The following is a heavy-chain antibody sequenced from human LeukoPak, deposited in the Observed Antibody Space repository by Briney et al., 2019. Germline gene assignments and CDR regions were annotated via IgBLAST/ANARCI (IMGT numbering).Heavy chain of an antibody. J-gene: IGHJ6*02. Sequence: PGRSLRLSCAASGFTFSSYGMHWVRQAPGKGLEWVAVIWYDGSNKYYADSVKGRFTISRDNSKNTQYLQMNRLRAEDTGVYYCARDLVGIAVAGTLDYYYYGMDVWGQGTTVTVSS. CDR3: ARDLVGIAVAGTLDYYYYGMDV. CDR1: GFTFSSYG. CDR2: IWYDGSNK. V-gene: IGHV3-33*01. D-gene: IGHD6-19*01.